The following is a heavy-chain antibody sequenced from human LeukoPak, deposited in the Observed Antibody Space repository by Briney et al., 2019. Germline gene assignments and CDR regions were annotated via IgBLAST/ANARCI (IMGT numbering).Heavy chain of an antibody. CDR3: ARAGGFDWLLAHPGMDY. J-gene: IGHJ4*02. CDR1: GFTFSSYS. Sequence: GGSLRLSCAASGFTFSSYSMNWVRQAPGKGLEWVSSISSSSSYIYYADSVKGRFTISRDNAKNSLYLQMNSLRAEDTAVYYCARAGGFDWLLAHPGMDYWGQGTLVTVSS. V-gene: IGHV3-21*01. D-gene: IGHD3-9*01. CDR2: ISSSSSYI.